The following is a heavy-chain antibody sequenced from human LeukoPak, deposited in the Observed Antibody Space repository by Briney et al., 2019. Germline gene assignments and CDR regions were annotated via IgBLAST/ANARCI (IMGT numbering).Heavy chain of an antibody. Sequence: GGSLRLSCAASGFTFNSHWMTWVRQAPGKGLEWVANIKQDGSKKSYVDSVKGRFTISRDNAKNSLYLQMNSLRAEDTAIYYCTRVGYIDEGIDYWGQGTLVTVSS. CDR2: IKQDGSKK. V-gene: IGHV3-7*04. CDR3: TRVGYIDEGIDY. CDR1: GFTFNSHW. J-gene: IGHJ4*02. D-gene: IGHD5-24*01.